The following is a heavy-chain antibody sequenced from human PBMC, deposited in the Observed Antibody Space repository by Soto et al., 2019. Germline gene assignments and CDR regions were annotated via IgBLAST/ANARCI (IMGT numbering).Heavy chain of an antibody. CDR2: IWYDGTKE. V-gene: IGHV3-33*01. CDR1: GFTFSRHG. CDR3: ARDDYIWGSSAAFDY. J-gene: IGHJ4*02. Sequence: GGSLRLSCAASGFTFSRHGMHWVRQAPGKGLEWVALIWYDGTKEYYADSVRGRFTISRDNSNNTLYLQMNSLRGEDAAVYFCARDDYIWGSSAAFDYWGRGTLVTVSS. D-gene: IGHD3-16*01.